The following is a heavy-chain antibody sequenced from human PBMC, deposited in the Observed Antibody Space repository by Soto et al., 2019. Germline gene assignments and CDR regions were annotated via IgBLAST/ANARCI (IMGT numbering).Heavy chain of an antibody. D-gene: IGHD2-2*01. CDR1: GFTVSSNY. CDR2: IYSGGST. V-gene: IGHV3-66*01. J-gene: IGHJ6*02. CDR3: ARVPAAFLMDV. Sequence: EVQLVESGGGLVQPGGSLRLSCAASGFTVSSNYMSWVRQAPGKGLEWVSVIYSGGSTYYADSVKGRFTISRDNSKNTLYLQMNSLRAEDTAVYYCARVPAAFLMDVWGQGTTVTVSS.